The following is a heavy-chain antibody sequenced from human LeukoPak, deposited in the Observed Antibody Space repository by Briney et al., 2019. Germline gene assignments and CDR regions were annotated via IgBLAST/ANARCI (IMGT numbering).Heavy chain of an antibody. CDR1: GFTFSTYW. D-gene: IGHD3-9*01. CDR2: IRPEGTTT. CDR3: ARDLDWILFDY. J-gene: IGHJ4*02. V-gene: IGHV3-74*03. Sequence: GGSLRLSCAASGFTFSTYWMHWVRQAPGKGLVWVARIRPEGTTTAYADSVKGRFTISRDDAKNTLFLQMNSLSAEDTAVYYCARDLDWILFDYWGQGTLVTVSS.